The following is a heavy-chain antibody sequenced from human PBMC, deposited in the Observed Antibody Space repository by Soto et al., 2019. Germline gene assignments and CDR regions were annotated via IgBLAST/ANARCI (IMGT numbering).Heavy chain of an antibody. CDR2: MNPNSGNT. CDR3: ARGVIAVAGYYYYYGMDV. J-gene: IGHJ6*02. V-gene: IGHV1-8*01. CDR1: GYPFTSYD. Sequence: ASVEVSCKXSGYPFTSYDINWVRQATGQGLEWMGWMNPNSGNTGYAQKFQGRVTMTRNTSISTAYMELSSLRSEDTAVYYCARGVIAVAGYYYYYGMDVWGQGTTVTVSS. D-gene: IGHD6-19*01.